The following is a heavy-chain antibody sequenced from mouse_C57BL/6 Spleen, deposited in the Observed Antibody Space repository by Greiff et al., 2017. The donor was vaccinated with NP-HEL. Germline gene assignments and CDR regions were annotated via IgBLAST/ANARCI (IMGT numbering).Heavy chain of an antibody. Sequence: QVQLQQPGAELVKPGASVKLSCKASGYTFTSYWMQWVKQRPGQGLEWIGEIDPSDSYTNYNQKFKGKATLTVDTSSSTAYMQLSSLTSEDSAVYYCARSGRHFDYWGQGTTLTVSS. CDR1: GYTFTSYW. D-gene: IGHD3-2*02. J-gene: IGHJ2*01. CDR3: ARSGRHFDY. V-gene: IGHV1-50*01. CDR2: IDPSDSYT.